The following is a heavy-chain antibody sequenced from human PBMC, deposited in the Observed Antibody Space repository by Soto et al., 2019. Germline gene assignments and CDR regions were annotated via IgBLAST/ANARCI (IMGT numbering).Heavy chain of an antibody. V-gene: IGHV3-23*01. CDR2: ISGSGVTT. J-gene: IGHJ4*02. Sequence: PGGSLRLSCAASGFTFSGYAMSWVRQAPGQGLEWVSAISGSGVTTYYADSVKGRFTISRDNSKNTLYLQMNSLRAEDTAVYYCAKDNVARYFDLRSGYFDYWGQGTLVTVSS. D-gene: IGHD3-9*01. CDR1: GFTFSGYA. CDR3: AKDNVARYFDLRSGYFDY.